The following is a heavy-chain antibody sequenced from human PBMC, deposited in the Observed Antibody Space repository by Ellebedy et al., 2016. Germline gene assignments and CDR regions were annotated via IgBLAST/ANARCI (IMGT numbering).Heavy chain of an antibody. J-gene: IGHJ4*02. Sequence: SGPTLVKPTQTLTLTCTFSGFSLSTSGLCVGWVRQPPGKAPEWLTFIYWNDDKRYSPSLKTRLTIAKDTSKNQVVLTLTNMDPADTATYYCVHRTTVTSVDYWGQGSLVTVSS. V-gene: IGHV2-5*01. D-gene: IGHD4-11*01. CDR1: GFSLSTSGLC. CDR3: VHRTTVTSVDY. CDR2: IYWNDDK.